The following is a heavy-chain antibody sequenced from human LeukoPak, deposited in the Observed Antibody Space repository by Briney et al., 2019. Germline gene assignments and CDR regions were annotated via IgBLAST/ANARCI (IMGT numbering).Heavy chain of an antibody. D-gene: IGHD5-18*01. Sequence: ASVTVSFKTSGYNFNRCTITWVRQAPGQGLEWMGCVSTSNGDTSYADKFQGRVTMTTETVTKTAYMELRRLRSGDTAMYFCARVSDTSMVTPGFDSWGQGTLVTVSS. J-gene: IGHJ4*02. V-gene: IGHV1-18*01. CDR3: ARVSDTSMVTPGFDS. CDR2: VSTSNGDT. CDR1: GYNFNRCT.